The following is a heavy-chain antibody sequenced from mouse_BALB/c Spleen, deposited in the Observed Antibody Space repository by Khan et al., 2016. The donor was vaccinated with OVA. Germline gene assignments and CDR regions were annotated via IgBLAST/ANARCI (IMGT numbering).Heavy chain of an antibody. Sequence: EVELVESGCFFFPPFFSLLLSFSPSFFTFTDYYMSWVRQSPGKALEWLGFIRNKAKGYTTEDSASVRGRFTISRDNSQSILYLQMNTLTSEDSATYYCARDINYDIYWYFDVWGAGTTVTVSS. V-gene: IGHV7-3*02. CDR2: IRNKAKGYTT. CDR1: FFTFTDYY. J-gene: IGHJ1*01. CDR3: ARDINYDIYWYFDV. D-gene: IGHD2-1*01.